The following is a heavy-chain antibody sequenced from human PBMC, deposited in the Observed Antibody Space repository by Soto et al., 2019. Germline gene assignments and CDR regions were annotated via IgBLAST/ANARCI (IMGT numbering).Heavy chain of an antibody. Sequence: ASVKVSCKTSGYTFSKYDISWVRQAPGQGLEWMGLISANSGRANYAQKLQGRVTMTTDTSTSTAYMDLRSLRSDDTAVYYCVRQYYDFWTDFPDFDYWGQGTLVTVSS. CDR3: VRQYYDFWTDFPDFDY. D-gene: IGHD3-3*01. J-gene: IGHJ4*02. V-gene: IGHV1-18*01. CDR2: ISANSGRA. CDR1: GYTFSKYD.